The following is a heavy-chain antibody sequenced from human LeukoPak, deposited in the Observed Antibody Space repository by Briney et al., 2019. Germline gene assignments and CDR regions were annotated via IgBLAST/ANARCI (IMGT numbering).Heavy chain of an antibody. V-gene: IGHV3-30*18. D-gene: IGHD3-22*01. CDR2: ISYDGSNK. CDR3: AKDYDSSGYYPDDY. Sequence: PGGSLRLSCAASGFTFSSYGMHCVRQAPGKGLEWVAVISYDGSNKYYADSVKGRFTISRDNSKNTLYLQMNSLRAEDTAVYYCAKDYDSSGYYPDDYWGQGTLVTVSS. J-gene: IGHJ4*02. CDR1: GFTFSSYG.